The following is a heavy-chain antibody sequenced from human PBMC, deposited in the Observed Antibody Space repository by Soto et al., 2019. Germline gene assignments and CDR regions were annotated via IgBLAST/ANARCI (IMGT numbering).Heavy chain of an antibody. CDR3: ARAVHTTIQGVRFRVDQ. D-gene: IGHD3-10*01. J-gene: IGHJ4*02. CDR2: INPNGGGT. CDR1: GYTFTAYY. V-gene: IGHV1-2*02. Sequence: QVHLVQSGAEMKKPGASVKVSCESSGYTFTAYYIHWVRQAPGHGLEWMGWINPNGGGTKYSQKCQGRVTMTRDTSINTAYRELPRLTSDDTAVYYCARAVHTTIQGVRFRVDQWGQGTLVTVSS.